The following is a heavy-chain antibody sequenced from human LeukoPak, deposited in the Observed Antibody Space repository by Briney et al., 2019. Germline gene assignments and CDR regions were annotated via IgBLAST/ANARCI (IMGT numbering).Heavy chain of an antibody. CDR2: IWYDGSNK. CDR3: ARDPGLAFDY. J-gene: IGHJ4*02. Sequence: GRPLRLSCAASGFTFSSYGMHWVRQAPGKGLEWVAVIWYDGSNKYYADSVKGRFTISRDNSKNTLYLQMNSLRAEDTAVYYCARDPGLAFDYWGQGTLVTVSS. CDR1: GFTFSSYG. D-gene: IGHD6-19*01. V-gene: IGHV3-33*01.